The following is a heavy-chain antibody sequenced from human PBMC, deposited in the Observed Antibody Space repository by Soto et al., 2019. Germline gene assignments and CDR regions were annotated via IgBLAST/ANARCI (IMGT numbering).Heavy chain of an antibody. D-gene: IGHD5-12*01. Sequence: QVQLQESGPGLVKPSETLSLTCTVSGGSISSYYWSWIRQPPGKGLEWIGYIYYTGSTNYNPSLKSRVTISVDTSKNQFSLSLTSVTAADTAVYDCARHSGGYNAFDFSYWGQGALVTVSS. V-gene: IGHV4-59*08. CDR2: IYYTGST. CDR3: ARHSGGYNAFDFSY. J-gene: IGHJ4*02. CDR1: GGSISSYY.